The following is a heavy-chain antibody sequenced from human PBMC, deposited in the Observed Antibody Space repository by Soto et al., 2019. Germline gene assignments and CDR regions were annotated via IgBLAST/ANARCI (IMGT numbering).Heavy chain of an antibody. J-gene: IGHJ6*02. CDR2: IIPIFGTA. CDR3: ARRAPNCSGGSCSSPPYYYYYGMDV. V-gene: IGHV1-69*13. Sequence: ASVNVSCKASGGTFSSYAISWVRQAPGQGLEWIGGIIPIFGTANYAQKFQGRVTITADESTSTAYMELSSLRSEDTAVYYCARRAPNCSGGSCSSPPYYYYYGMDVWGQGTTVTVSS. D-gene: IGHD2-15*01. CDR1: GGTFSSYA.